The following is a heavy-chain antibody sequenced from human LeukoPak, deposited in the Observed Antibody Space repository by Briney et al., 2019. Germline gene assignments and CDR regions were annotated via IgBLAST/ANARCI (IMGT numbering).Heavy chain of an antibody. V-gene: IGHV3-23*01. CDR2: ISSNGDFT. Sequence: QSGGSLRLSCAASGFTFSSYAMSWVRQAPGKGLEWVSAISSNGDFTYYADSVRGRFTISRDNSKNTVFLQMNGLRADDRTVYYCATVKRDCSGGTCYSYDYWGQGTLVTVSS. J-gene: IGHJ4*02. CDR1: GFTFSSYA. D-gene: IGHD2-15*01. CDR3: ATVKRDCSGGTCYSYDY.